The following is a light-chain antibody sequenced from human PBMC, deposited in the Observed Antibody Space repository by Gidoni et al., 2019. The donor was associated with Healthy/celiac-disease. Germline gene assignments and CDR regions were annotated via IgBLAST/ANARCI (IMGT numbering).Light chain of an antibody. J-gene: IGKJ4*01. CDR3: QQRSNWLT. CDR1: QSVSSH. V-gene: IGKV3-11*01. CDR2: AAS. Sequence: ESVLTQSPATLSLSPGERATLSCRASQSVSSHLAWYQQKPGQAPRLLIYAASNRATVIPARFSGSGSGTDFTLTISSLEPGDFAVYYCQQRSNWLTFGGGTKVEIK.